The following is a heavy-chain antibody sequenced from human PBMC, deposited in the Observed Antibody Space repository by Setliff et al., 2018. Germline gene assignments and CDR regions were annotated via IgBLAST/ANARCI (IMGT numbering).Heavy chain of an antibody. V-gene: IGHV4-38-2*01. CDR1: GYSISSGYY. J-gene: IGHJ4*02. D-gene: IGHD2-15*01. CDR3: ARRLSGSGGDDY. Sequence: KLRETLSLTCAVSGYSISSGYYWGWIRQPPGKGLEWIGSIYHSGSTYYDPSLKSRVTISVDTSKNQFSLKLSSVTAADTAVYYCARRLSGSGGDDYWGQGTLVTVSS. CDR2: IYHSGST.